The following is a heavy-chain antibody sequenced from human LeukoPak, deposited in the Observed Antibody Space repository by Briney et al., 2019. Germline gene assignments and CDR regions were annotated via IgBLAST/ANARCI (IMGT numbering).Heavy chain of an antibody. V-gene: IGHV4-39*01. CDR1: GGSISSYY. CDR3: ARLLRSSDYFDY. CDR2: IYYSGST. J-gene: IGHJ4*02. Sequence: SETLSLTCTVSGGSISSYYWGWIRQPPGKGLEWIGTIYYSGSTYYNPSLKSRVTISVDTSKNQFSLKLSSVTAADTAVYYCARLLRSSDYFDYWGQGTLVTVSS. D-gene: IGHD3-3*01.